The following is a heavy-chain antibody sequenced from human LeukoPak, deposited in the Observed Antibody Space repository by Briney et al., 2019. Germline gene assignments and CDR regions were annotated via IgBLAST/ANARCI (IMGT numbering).Heavy chain of an antibody. CDR3: AKGIYSCGWSYFDY. CDR1: GFTFCNSA. V-gene: IGHV3-23*01. D-gene: IGHD6-19*01. Sequence: GGSLRLSCAASGFTFCNSAMSWVRQAPGKGLEWVSTLSGSGITTYYADSVKGRFTISRDNSKNTLYLQMNSLRAEDTAVYYCAKGIYSCGWSYFDYWGHGTLVTVSS. J-gene: IGHJ4*01. CDR2: LSGSGITT.